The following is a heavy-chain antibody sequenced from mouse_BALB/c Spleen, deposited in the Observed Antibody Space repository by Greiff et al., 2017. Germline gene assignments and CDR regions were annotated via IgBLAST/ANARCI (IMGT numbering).Heavy chain of an antibody. CDR3: TRRGMITGYFDY. V-gene: IGHV1-5*01. CDR1: GYSFTSYW. CDR2: IYPGNSDT. Sequence: VHVKQSGTVLARPGASVKMSCKASGYSFTSYWMHWVKQRPGQGLEWIGAIYPGNSDTSYNQKFKGKAKLTAVTSASTAYMELSSLTNEDSAVYYCTRRGMITGYFDYWGQGTTLTVSS. D-gene: IGHD2-4*01. J-gene: IGHJ2*01.